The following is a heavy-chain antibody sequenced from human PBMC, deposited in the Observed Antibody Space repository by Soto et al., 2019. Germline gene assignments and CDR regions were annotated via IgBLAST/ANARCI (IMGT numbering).Heavy chain of an antibody. CDR1: GGTFSSYA. V-gene: IGHV1-69*13. Sequence: GASVKVSCKASGGTFSSYAISWVRQAPGQGLEWMGGIIPIFGTANYAQKFQGRVTITADESTSTAYMELSSLRSEDTAVYYCARDDTYYDFWSGSQFGWFDPWGQGTRVTVSS. D-gene: IGHD3-3*01. CDR3: ARDDTYYDFWSGSQFGWFDP. CDR2: IIPIFGTA. J-gene: IGHJ5*02.